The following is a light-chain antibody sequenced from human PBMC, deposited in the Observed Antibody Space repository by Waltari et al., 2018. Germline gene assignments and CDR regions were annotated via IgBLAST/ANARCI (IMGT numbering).Light chain of an antibody. CDR1: QSISTY. V-gene: IGKV1-39*01. Sequence: DIQMTQSPSSLSAAVGDGVTITCRASQSISTYLNWYQQKPGKAPKLLIYGSFSLQSGVPSRFSGSGAGTEFTLTISSLQPEDFTTYICQQSYKTPWTFGQGTKVEIK. CDR2: GSF. CDR3: QQSYKTPWT. J-gene: IGKJ1*01.